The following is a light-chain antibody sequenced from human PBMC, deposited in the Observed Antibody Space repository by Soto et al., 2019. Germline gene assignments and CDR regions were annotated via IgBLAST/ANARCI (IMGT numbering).Light chain of an antibody. Sequence: EIVMTQSPATLSVSPGERATLSCRASQSVSSNLAWYQQKPGQAPRLLIYGASTRATGIPARFSGSGSGTEFTLTISSQQSEDFAVYYCQQYNNWPPGPFGQGTKVEIK. V-gene: IGKV3-15*01. CDR1: QSVSSN. CDR2: GAS. J-gene: IGKJ1*01. CDR3: QQYNNWPPGP.